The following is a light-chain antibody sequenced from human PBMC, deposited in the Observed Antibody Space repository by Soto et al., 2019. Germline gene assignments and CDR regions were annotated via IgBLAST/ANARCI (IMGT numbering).Light chain of an antibody. CDR3: QQYGSSGT. CDR1: QSVSNNY. J-gene: IGKJ1*01. V-gene: IGKV3-20*01. CDR2: GAS. Sequence: EIVLTQSPGTLSLSQGERATLPCRASQSVSNNYLAWYQQKPGQAPRILIYGASNRATGIPDRFSVSGSGTDFTLTIRRLEPEDFAVDDCQQYGSSGTFCQGTKVDIK.